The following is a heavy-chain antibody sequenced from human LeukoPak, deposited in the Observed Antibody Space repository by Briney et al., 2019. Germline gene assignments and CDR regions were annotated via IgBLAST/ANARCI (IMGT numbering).Heavy chain of an antibody. CDR2: ISAYNGNT. Sequence: ASVKVSCKASGYTFTSYAMHWVRQAPGQRLEWMGWISAYNGNTFYAQNLQGRVTMTTDTSTSTAYMELRSLRSDDTAVYYCARVLEITNYYYYMDVWGKGTTVTVSS. D-gene: IGHD1-1*01. V-gene: IGHV1-18*01. J-gene: IGHJ6*03. CDR3: ARVLEITNYYYYMDV. CDR1: GYTFTSYA.